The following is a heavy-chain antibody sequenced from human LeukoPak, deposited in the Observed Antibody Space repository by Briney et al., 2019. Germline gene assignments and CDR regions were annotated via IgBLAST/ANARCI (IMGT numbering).Heavy chain of an antibody. CDR2: IIPIFGTA. V-gene: IGHV1-69*01. Sequence: ASVKVSCKASGGTFSSYAISWVRQAPGQGLEWMGGIIPIFGTANYAQKFQGRVTITADESTSTAYMELSSLRSEDTAVYYCARIDSSLNWFSPWGQGTLVTVSS. J-gene: IGHJ5*02. D-gene: IGHD6-13*01. CDR1: GGTFSSYA. CDR3: ARIDSSLNWFSP.